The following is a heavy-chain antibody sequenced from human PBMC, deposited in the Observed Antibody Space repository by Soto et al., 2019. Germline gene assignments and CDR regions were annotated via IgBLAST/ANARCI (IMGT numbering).Heavy chain of an antibody. CDR1: GFTFSSYA. Sequence: EVQLLESGGGLVQPGGSLRLSCAASGFTFSSYAMSCVRQAPGKGLEWVSAISGSGGSTYYADSVKGRFTISRDNTTNSLYLQIISLRAEDTAVYYCAKGRMVRGGAVDDWGQGTLVTVSS. V-gene: IGHV3-23*01. D-gene: IGHD3-10*01. J-gene: IGHJ4*02. CDR3: AKGRMVRGGAVDD. CDR2: ISGSGGST.